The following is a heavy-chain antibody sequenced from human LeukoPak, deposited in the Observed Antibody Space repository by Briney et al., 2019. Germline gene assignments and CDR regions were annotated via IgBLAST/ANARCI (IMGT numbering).Heavy chain of an antibody. CDR3: AKGALTGDHYFDY. D-gene: IGHD7-27*01. CDR2: ISWNSGSI. J-gene: IGHJ4*02. V-gene: IGHV3-9*01. Sequence: PGGSLRLSCAASGFTFDDYAMRWVRQAPGKGLEWVSGISWNSGSIGYADSVKGRFTISRDNAKNSLYLQMNSLRAEDTALYYCAKGALTGDHYFDYWGQGTLVTVSS. CDR1: GFTFDDYA.